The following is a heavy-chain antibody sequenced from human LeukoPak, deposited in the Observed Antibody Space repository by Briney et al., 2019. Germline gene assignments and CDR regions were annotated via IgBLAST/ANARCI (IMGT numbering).Heavy chain of an antibody. D-gene: IGHD3-22*01. V-gene: IGHV3-11*04. J-gene: IGHJ3*02. Sequence: GGSLRLSCAASGFTFSDYYMSWIRQAPGKGLEWVSYISSSGSTIYYADSVKGRFTISRDNAKNSLYLQMNSLRAEDTAVYYCARDRGDYDSSGYYYSDAFDIWGQGTMVTVSS. CDR3: ARDRGDYDSSGYYYSDAFDI. CDR2: ISSSGSTI. CDR1: GFTFSDYY.